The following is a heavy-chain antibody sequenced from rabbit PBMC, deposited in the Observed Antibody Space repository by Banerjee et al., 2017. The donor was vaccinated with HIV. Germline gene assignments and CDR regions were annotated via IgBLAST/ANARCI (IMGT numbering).Heavy chain of an antibody. CDR3: ARDSADGAGYGYNL. CDR1: GFSLSIYE. CDR2: IYAGNSGST. D-gene: IGHD6-1*01. V-gene: IGHV1S40*01. Sequence: QSLEESGGDLVKPGASLTLTCTASGFSLSIYEMCWVRQAPGKGLEWIACIYAGNSGSTWYASWAKGRFTISKTSSTTVTLQMTSLTAADTATYFCARDSADGAGYGYNLWGQGTLVTVS. J-gene: IGHJ4*01.